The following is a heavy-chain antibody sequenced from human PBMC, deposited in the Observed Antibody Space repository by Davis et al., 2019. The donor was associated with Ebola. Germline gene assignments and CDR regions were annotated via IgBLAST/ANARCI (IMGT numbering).Heavy chain of an antibody. J-gene: IGHJ5*02. CDR2: INTNTGNP. V-gene: IGHV7-4-1*02. CDR1: GYTLTSYA. CDR3: ARVDFGYNYDFWSGYYTRFDP. D-gene: IGHD3-3*01. Sequence: ASVKVSCKASGYTLTSYAMNWVRQAPGQGLEWMGWINTNTGNPTYAQGFTGRFVFSLDTSGSTAYLQISSLKAEDTAVYYCARVDFGYNYDFWSGYYTRFDPWGQGTLVTVSS.